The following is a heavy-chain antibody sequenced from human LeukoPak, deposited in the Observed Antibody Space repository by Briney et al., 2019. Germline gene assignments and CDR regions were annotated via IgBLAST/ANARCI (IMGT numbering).Heavy chain of an antibody. CDR3: ALRLSGWSYDY. D-gene: IGHD6-19*01. V-gene: IGHV3-64*01. CDR1: GFTFSSHP. J-gene: IGHJ4*02. Sequence: GGSLRLSCAASGFTFSSHPMHWVRQAPGKGLEYVSAISSDGGSTYYANSVKGRSTISRDNSKNTLYLQMGSLRAEDMAVYYCALRLSGWSYDYWGQGTLVTVSS. CDR2: ISSDGGST.